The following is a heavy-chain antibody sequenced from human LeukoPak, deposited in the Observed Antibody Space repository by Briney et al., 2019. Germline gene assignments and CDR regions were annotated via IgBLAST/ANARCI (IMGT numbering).Heavy chain of an antibody. Sequence: SETLSLTCAVSGYSISSGYYWGWIRQPPGKGLEWIGSIYHSGSTYYNPSLKSRVTISVDTSKNQFSLKLSSVTAADTAVYYCARDKVEGYMDVWGKGTTVTVSS. D-gene: IGHD5-24*01. CDR1: GYSISSGYY. CDR2: IYHSGST. J-gene: IGHJ6*03. V-gene: IGHV4-38-2*02. CDR3: ARDKVEGYMDV.